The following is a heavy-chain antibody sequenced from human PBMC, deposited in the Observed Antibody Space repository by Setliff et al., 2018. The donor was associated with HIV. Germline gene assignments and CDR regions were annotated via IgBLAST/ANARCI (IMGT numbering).Heavy chain of an antibody. D-gene: IGHD2-21*02. Sequence: ASVKVSCKASGHTLTSYGISWVRQAPGQGLEWMGWISVYNDDTSYAQKFQGRVTMTEDTSTDTAYMELSSLRSDDTAVYYCATDVGVVTAHNWFDPWGQGTLVTVSS. CDR2: ISVYNDDT. J-gene: IGHJ5*02. V-gene: IGHV1-18*01. CDR3: ATDVGVVTAHNWFDP. CDR1: GHTLTSYG.